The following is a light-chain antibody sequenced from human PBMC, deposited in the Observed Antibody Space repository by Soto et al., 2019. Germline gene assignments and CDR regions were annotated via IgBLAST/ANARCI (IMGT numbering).Light chain of an antibody. CDR1: QSISTF. J-gene: IGKJ1*01. Sequence: DIQMTQSPSTLSASAGDTVTITCRASQSISTFLAWYQQKPGKAPNLLIYDASSLKSGVPSRFSGSGSGTEFTLTISSLQPDDFATYYCQQYNTYWTFGQGTKVDIK. CDR3: QQYNTYWT. V-gene: IGKV1-5*01. CDR2: DAS.